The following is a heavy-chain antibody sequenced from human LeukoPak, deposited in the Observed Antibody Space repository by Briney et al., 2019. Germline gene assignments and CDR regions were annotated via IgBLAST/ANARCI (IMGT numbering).Heavy chain of an antibody. J-gene: IGHJ3*02. V-gene: IGHV3-48*03. Sequence: QAGGSLRLSCAASGFTFSSYEMNWVRQAPGKGLEWVSYISSSGSTIYYADSVKGRFTISRDNAKNSLYLQMNSLRAEDTAVYYCAGEYSSDAFDIWGQGTMVTVSS. D-gene: IGHD6-13*01. CDR3: AGEYSSDAFDI. CDR2: ISSSGSTI. CDR1: GFTFSSYE.